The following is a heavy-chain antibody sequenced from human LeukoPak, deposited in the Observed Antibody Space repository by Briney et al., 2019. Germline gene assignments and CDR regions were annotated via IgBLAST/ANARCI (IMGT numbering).Heavy chain of an antibody. Sequence: SETLSLTCTVSGDSISSGDYYWTWIRLPAGKGLEWIGRIFTSGTTNYNPSLKSRVTMSVDTSKNQFSLKVSSVTAADTAVYYCARFRGGSSAGSYYYHYIDVWGKGTTVTISS. CDR3: ARFRGGSSAGSYYYHYIDV. CDR1: GDSISSGDYY. J-gene: IGHJ6*03. CDR2: IFTSGTT. D-gene: IGHD1-26*01. V-gene: IGHV4-61*02.